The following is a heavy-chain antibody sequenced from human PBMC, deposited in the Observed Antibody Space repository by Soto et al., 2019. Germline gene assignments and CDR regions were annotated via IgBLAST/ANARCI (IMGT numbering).Heavy chain of an antibody. CDR2: VFHSGSS. J-gene: IGHJ4*02. CDR3: AREPVLGVAHIDY. Sequence: SETLSVTCTVSGASVTGFYWSWIRQPPGKGLEWIGYVFHSGSSHYNPSLKSRVTISVDTSESQISLRLTSVTAADTAVYYCAREPVLGVAHIDYWGQGTLVTVSP. V-gene: IGHV4-59*02. CDR1: GASVTGFY. D-gene: IGHD3-3*01.